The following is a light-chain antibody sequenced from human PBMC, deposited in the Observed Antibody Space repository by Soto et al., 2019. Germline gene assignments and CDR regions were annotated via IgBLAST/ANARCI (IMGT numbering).Light chain of an antibody. Sequence: EIVLTQSPGTLSLSPGEGATLSCRASQTISRSLLAWYQQKPGQAPRLLISGASSRATGIPDRFSGSGSGTDFTLTISRPEPEDFAVYYCQQYSDAPLTFGGGTKVEIK. V-gene: IGKV3-20*01. CDR2: GAS. CDR3: QQYSDAPLT. J-gene: IGKJ4*01. CDR1: QTISRSL.